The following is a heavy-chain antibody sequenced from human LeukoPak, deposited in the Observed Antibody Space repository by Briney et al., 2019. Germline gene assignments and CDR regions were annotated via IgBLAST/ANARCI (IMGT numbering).Heavy chain of an antibody. CDR3: AAQPCINGICYLDY. CDR1: GFTFSDHA. Sequence: QSGGSLRLSCTASGFTFSDHAMHWVRQAPGKGLEWVTVISYHARDQFYADSVKGRFTVSRDNSRNILYLQMNSLRVEDSAVYYWAAQPCINGICYLDYWGQGALVTVSS. J-gene: IGHJ4*02. D-gene: IGHD2-8*01. CDR2: ISYHARDQ. V-gene: IGHV3-30*04.